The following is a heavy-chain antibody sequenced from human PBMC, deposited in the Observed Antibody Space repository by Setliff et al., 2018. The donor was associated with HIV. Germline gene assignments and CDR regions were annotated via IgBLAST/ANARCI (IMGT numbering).Heavy chain of an antibody. Sequence: PSETLSLTCALYGGSFSGYYWSWIRQPPGKGLEWIGEINHSGSTNYNPSLKSRVTISVDTSKNQFSLRLTSVTAADTAVYFCARQTYYYDNSGHNWFDPWGQGTLVTVSS. D-gene: IGHD3-22*01. V-gene: IGHV4-34*01. CDR1: GGSFSGYY. CDR2: INHSGST. CDR3: ARQTYYYDNSGHNWFDP. J-gene: IGHJ5*02.